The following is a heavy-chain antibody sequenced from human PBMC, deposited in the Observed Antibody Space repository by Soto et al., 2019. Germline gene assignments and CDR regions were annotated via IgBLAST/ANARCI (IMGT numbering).Heavy chain of an antibody. CDR3: AMWGSQLIFDFDI. D-gene: IGHD2-2*01. CDR2: INSDGSST. CDR1: GFTFSSYW. Sequence: EVQLVESGGGLVQPGGSLRLSCAASGFTFSSYWMHWVRQAPGKGLVWVSRINSDGSSTSYADSVKGRFTISRDNAKNTLYLQMNSMRAEDTAVYYCAMWGSQLIFDFDIWGQGTMVTVSS. J-gene: IGHJ3*02. V-gene: IGHV3-74*01.